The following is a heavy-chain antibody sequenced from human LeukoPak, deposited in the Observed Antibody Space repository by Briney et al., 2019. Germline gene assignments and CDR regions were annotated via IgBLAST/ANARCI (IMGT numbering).Heavy chain of an antibody. J-gene: IGHJ6*03. Sequence: GGSMRLSCAASGFTFSSYNMNWVRQAPGKGLEWVSYISDSSTTIYYADSVKGRFTISRDNAKNSLYLQMNSLRAEDTAVYYCARETYYYDSSGYLQYYYYYMDVWGKGTTVTVSS. V-gene: IGHV3-48*01. CDR1: GFTFSSYN. CDR2: ISDSSTTI. D-gene: IGHD3-22*01. CDR3: ARETYYYDSSGYLQYYYYYMDV.